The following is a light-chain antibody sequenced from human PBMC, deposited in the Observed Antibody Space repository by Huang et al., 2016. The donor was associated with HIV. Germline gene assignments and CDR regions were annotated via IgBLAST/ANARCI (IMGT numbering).Light chain of an antibody. CDR3: QQYENWPPEYT. J-gene: IGKJ2*01. Sequence: EIVLTQSPAILSVSPGERATLYCRASQHVRSSLAGYQQRPGQPPRLLISGAAARAAGSPAMFSGSGSGTEVTLTISSRQSEDCAVYYCQQYENWPPEYTFGQGTKLEL. V-gene: IGKV3-15*01. CDR1: QHVRSS. CDR2: GAA.